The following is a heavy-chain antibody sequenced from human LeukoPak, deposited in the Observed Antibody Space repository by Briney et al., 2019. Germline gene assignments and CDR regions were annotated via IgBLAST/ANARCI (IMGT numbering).Heavy chain of an antibody. D-gene: IGHD6-13*01. CDR1: GFTFSSYG. J-gene: IGHJ4*02. CDR3: ARGDINRQQLPSDY. CDR2: VGSTSI. Sequence: TGGSLRLSCAASGFTFSSYGLNWLRQAPGKGLEWVSYVGSTSIYYADSVKGRFTISRDNAKNSVQLQMNSLRDEDTAVYYCARGDINRQQLPSDYWGQGTLVTVSS. V-gene: IGHV3-48*02.